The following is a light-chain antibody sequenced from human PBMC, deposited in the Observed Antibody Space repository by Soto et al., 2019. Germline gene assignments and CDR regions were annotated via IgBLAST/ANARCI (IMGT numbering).Light chain of an antibody. CDR1: ESIGSN. J-gene: IGKJ1*01. V-gene: IGKV3-15*01. CDR3: QQYDDWPPWT. CDR2: GAS. Sequence: EIVMTQSPATLSVSPGARVPLSCRASESIGSNLAWYQQNPGQAPRLLMYGASTRATGIPARFSGSGSGTEFTLTISSLQSEDFAVYYCQQYDDWPPWTFGQGTKVDIK.